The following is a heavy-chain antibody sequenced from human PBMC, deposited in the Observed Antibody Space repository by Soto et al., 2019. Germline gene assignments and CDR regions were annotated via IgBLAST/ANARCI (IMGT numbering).Heavy chain of an antibody. V-gene: IGHV1-69*10. CDR1: GGTFSSYA. D-gene: IGHD2-2*01. CDR3: ARDRSTSDY. Sequence: SVKVSCKASGGTFSSYAISWVRQAPGQGLEWMGWIIPIIAKANYAQKFQGRVTITADTPTSTAYMELRSLTSDDTAVYYCARDRSTSDYWGQGTLVTVSS. J-gene: IGHJ4*02. CDR2: IIPIIAKA.